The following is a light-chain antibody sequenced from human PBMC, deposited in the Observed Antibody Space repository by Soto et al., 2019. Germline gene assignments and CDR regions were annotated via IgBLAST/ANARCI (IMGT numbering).Light chain of an antibody. CDR3: QVWDSSSDHPVV. CDR1: NIGSKS. CDR2: YDS. Sequence: SYDLTQPPSVSVAPGKTARITCGGNNIGSKSVHWYQQKPGQAPVLVIYYDSDRPSGIPERFSGSNSGNTATLTISRVEAGDEADYYCQVWDSSSDHPVVFGGGTQLTVL. V-gene: IGLV3-21*04. J-gene: IGLJ2*01.